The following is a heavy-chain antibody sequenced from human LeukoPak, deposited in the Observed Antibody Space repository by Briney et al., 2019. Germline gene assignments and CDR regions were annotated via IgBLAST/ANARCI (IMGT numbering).Heavy chain of an antibody. CDR1: GFTFSGYS. V-gene: IGHV3-48*04. J-gene: IGHJ5*02. CDR3: ARGHGQQLGGDNWFDP. CDR2: IRSTGSAV. D-gene: IGHD6-13*01. Sequence: GGSLRLSCAASGFTFSGYSMDWVRQAPGRGLEWIAHIRSTGSAVYYADSVKGRFTISRDNANNSLHLQMNSLRAEDTAVYYCARGHGQQLGGDNWFDPWGQGTLVTVSS.